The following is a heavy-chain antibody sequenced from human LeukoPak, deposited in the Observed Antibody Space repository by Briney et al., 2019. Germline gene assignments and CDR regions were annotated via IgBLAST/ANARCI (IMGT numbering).Heavy chain of an antibody. D-gene: IGHD4-17*01. CDR2: IWYDGSNK. Sequence: GTSLRLSCAASGFTFRSHGMHWVRQAPGKGLEWVAFIWYDGSNKYYTDSVKGRFTISRDNSKNTLYLQMNSLRAEDTAVYYCAGDYDYGFNWFDPWGQGTLVTVSS. CDR1: GFTFRSHG. J-gene: IGHJ5*02. V-gene: IGHV3-33*01. CDR3: AGDYDYGFNWFDP.